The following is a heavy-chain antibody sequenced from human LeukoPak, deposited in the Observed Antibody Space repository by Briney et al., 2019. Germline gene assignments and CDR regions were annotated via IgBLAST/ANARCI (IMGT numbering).Heavy chain of an antibody. CDR1: GFSFSNYA. J-gene: IGHJ4*02. Sequence: GGSLRLSCVVSGFSFSNYAMNWVRQAPGKGLEWVSDISGSGRSTYYAGSVKGRFTISRDNFKNTPYLQMNSLRADDTAVYYCARGGYWGQGTLVTVSS. CDR3: ARGGY. V-gene: IGHV3-23*01. CDR2: ISGSGRST.